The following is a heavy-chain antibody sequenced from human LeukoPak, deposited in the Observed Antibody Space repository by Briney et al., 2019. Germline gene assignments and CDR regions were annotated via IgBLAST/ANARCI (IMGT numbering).Heavy chain of an antibody. V-gene: IGHV3-30*02. CDR1: GFTSSSYG. Sequence: GGSLRLSCAASGFTSSSYGMHWVRQAPGKGLEWVAFIRYDGSNKYYADSVKGRFTISRDNSKNTLYLQVNSLRAEDTAVYYCAKGGGDSVYSGIYYYYYMDVWGKGTTVTVSS. CDR3: AKGGGDSVYSGIYYYYYMDV. CDR2: IRYDGSNK. D-gene: IGHD2-21*02. J-gene: IGHJ6*03.